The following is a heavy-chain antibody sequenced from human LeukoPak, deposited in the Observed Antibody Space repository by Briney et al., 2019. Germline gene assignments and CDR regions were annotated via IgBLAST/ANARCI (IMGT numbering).Heavy chain of an antibody. CDR1: GGTLSSYA. Sequence: GASVKVSCKASGGTLSSYAISWVRQAPGQGLEWMGRIIPNFGTANYAQKYQGRVTITTDEFTSTAYMELSSLRSEETAVYYCARVPPVNPNWFDPWGQGTLVTVSS. J-gene: IGHJ5*02. CDR3: ARVPPVNPNWFDP. V-gene: IGHV1-69*05. CDR2: IIPNFGTA.